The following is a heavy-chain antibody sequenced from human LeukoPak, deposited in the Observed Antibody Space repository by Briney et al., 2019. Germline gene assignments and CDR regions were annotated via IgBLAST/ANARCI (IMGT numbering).Heavy chain of an antibody. CDR1: GFNFRDYD. D-gene: IGHD4-11*01. V-gene: IGHV3-23*01. CDR3: ARSINYSNYLLDY. J-gene: IGHJ4*02. CDR2: ISASGVTT. Sequence: GGSLRLSCAASGFNFRDYDMTWVRQAPGKGLEWVASISASGVTTNYADSVRRRFTISRDNSNKVTYLRMSNLSAEDTAVYYCARSINYSNYLLDYWGQGTRVTVSS.